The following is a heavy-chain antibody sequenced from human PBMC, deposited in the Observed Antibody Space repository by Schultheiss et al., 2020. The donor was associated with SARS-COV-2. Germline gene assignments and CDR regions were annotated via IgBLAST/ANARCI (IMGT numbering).Heavy chain of an antibody. CDR2: ISMSGSNI. CDR3: ARAYSNSPIPRYYYYGMDV. CDR1: GFTFSSYE. Sequence: GGSLRLSCAASGFTFSSYEMTWVRQAPGKGLEWVSYISMSGSNIYYADSVKGRFTISRENAKNSLYLQMNSLRAGDTAVYYCARAYSNSPIPRYYYYGMDVWGQGTTVTVSS. J-gene: IGHJ6*02. V-gene: IGHV3-48*03. D-gene: IGHD4-11*01.